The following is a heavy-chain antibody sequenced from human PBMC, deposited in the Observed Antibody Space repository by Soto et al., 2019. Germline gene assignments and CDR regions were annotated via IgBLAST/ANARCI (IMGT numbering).Heavy chain of an antibody. J-gene: IGHJ4*02. CDR3: ARSYDSSGRPRHYFDY. Sequence: PSETLSLTCTVSGVSTSSYYWSWIRQPPGKGLEWIGYIYYSGSTNYNPPLKSRVTISVDTSKNQFSLKLSSVTAADTAVYYCARSYDSSGRPRHYFDYWGQGALVTVS. D-gene: IGHD3-22*01. V-gene: IGHV4-59*01. CDR1: GVSTSSYY. CDR2: IYYSGST.